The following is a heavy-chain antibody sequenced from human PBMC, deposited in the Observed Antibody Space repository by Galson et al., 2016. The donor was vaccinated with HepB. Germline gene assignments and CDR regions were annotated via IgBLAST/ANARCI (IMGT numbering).Heavy chain of an antibody. CDR1: GFSLNTTGVG. CDR2: IYWDDDK. J-gene: IGHJ5*02. Sequence: PALVKPTQTLTLTCAFSGFSLNTTGVGVGWIRQPPGKALEWLALIYWDDDKRYSPSLKSRLTITKDSSRNQVVLTMTTMDPVDTATYYCARRREMKFGGVFDPWGQGTLVIVSS. D-gene: IGHD3-16*01. V-gene: IGHV2-5*02. CDR3: ARRREMKFGGVFDP.